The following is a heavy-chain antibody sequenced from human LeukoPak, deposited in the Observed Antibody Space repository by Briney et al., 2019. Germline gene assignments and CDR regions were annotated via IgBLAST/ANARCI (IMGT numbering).Heavy chain of an antibody. CDR2: IKQDGGEK. J-gene: IGHJ4*02. D-gene: IGHD2-15*01. CDR1: GFTFNSYW. V-gene: IGHV3-7*01. CDR3: ARGRYCSGNRCSFFDY. Sequence: GGSLRLSCAGTGFTFNSYWMNWVRQAPGKGLEWVANIKQDGGEKYYVDSVKGRFTISRDNAKNSLYLQMNSLRAEDTAVYYCARGRYCSGNRCSFFDYWGQGTLVTVSS.